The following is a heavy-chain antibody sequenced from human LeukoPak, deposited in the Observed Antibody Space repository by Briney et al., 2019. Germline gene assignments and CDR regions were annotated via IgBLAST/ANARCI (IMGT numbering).Heavy chain of an antibody. J-gene: IGHJ4*02. CDR3: ARGVGLEYCSSGSCYYFDY. CDR1: GFTFSSYS. Sequence: GGSLRLSCAASGFTFSSYSMSWVRQAPGKGLEWVSSISSSSSYIYYADSVKGRFTISRDNAKNSLYLQMNSLRVEDTAVYYCARGVGLEYCSSGSCYYFDYWGQGTLVTVSS. CDR2: ISSSSSYI. D-gene: IGHD2-15*01. V-gene: IGHV3-21*01.